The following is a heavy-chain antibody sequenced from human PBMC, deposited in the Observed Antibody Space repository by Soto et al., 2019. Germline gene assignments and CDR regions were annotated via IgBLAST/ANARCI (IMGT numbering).Heavy chain of an antibody. CDR2: IRTSVGTT. D-gene: IGHD1-26*01. CDR1: GFTFSKYA. V-gene: IGHV3-23*01. Sequence: GGSLRLSCEASGFTFSKYAMSWVRQAPEKGLEWVSGIRTSVGTTYYAGSVKGRFTISRDNSKNTMYLQMNSLRAEDTAIYYCAKEYSGSYYGGFDLWGPGAMVTVSS. J-gene: IGHJ3*01. CDR3: AKEYSGSYYGGFDL.